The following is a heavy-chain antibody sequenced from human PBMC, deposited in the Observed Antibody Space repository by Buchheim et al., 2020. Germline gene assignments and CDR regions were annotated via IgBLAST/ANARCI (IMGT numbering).Heavy chain of an antibody. D-gene: IGHD1-26*01. CDR3: ARGADSATFYPPDY. J-gene: IGHJ4*02. CDR1: GNTFSSHH. Sequence: QVHLVQSGAEVKKPGASVRVSCKASGNTFSSHHVHWVRQAPGQGLEWLGIMDPGGGSTINAQNFQGRVTMTRDPSTSTVQMELSSLTSDDTAVYFCARGADSATFYPPDYWGQGTL. V-gene: IGHV1-46*03. CDR2: MDPGGGST.